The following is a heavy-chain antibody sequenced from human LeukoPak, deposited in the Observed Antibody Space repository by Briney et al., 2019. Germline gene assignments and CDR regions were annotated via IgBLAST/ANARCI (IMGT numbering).Heavy chain of an antibody. J-gene: IGHJ6*03. V-gene: IGHV3-48*04. CDR2: ISSSSSTI. Sequence: GGSLRLSCAASGFTFSSYGMNWVRQAPGKGLEWVSYISSSSSTIYYADSVKGRFTISRDNAKNSLYLQMHSLRAEDTAVYYCARDEPNYYYMDVWGKGTTVTVSS. CDR3: ARDEPNYYYMDV. CDR1: GFTFSSYG.